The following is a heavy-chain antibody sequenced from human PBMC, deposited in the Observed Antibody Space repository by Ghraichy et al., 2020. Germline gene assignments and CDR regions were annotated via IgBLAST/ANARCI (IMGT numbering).Heavy chain of an antibody. CDR3: ARGSTGGVYYSYAMDV. V-gene: IGHV3-53*04. D-gene: IGHD6-13*01. Sequence: LSLTCAASGFTVSSNYVSWVRQAPGKGLEWVSIIYSGGTTYYADSVKGRFTISRHNSKNTVDLQMNSLRAEDTAVYYCARGSTGGVYYSYAMDVWGQGTTVTVSS. J-gene: IGHJ6*02. CDR1: GFTVSSNY. CDR2: IYSGGTT.